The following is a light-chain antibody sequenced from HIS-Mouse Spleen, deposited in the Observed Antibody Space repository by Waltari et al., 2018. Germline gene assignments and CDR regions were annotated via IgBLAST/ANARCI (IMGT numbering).Light chain of an antibody. J-gene: IGLJ2*01. CDR1: SSDVGRYNL. Sequence: QSALTQPASVSGSPGQSITIPCTGTSSDVGRYNLVSWYQQHPGKAPKPMIYEGSKRPSGVSNRFSGSKSGNTASLTISGLQAEDEADYYCCSYAGSSPYVVFGGGTKLTVL. CDR3: CSYAGSSPYVV. V-gene: IGLV2-23*01. CDR2: EGS.